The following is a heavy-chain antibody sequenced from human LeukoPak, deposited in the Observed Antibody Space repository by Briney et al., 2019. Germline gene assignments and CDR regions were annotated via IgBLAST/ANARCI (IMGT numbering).Heavy chain of an antibody. Sequence: PGGSLRLSCAASGFTFSSYAMHWVRQAPGKGLEWVAVISYDGSNKYYADSVKGRFTISRDNSKNTLYLQMNSLRAEDTAVYYCARSQSNNHYYHLYYFDYWGQGTLVTVSS. CDR1: GFTFSSYA. J-gene: IGHJ4*02. D-gene: IGHD1-14*01. CDR2: ISYDGSNK. V-gene: IGHV3-30-3*01. CDR3: ARSQSNNHYYHLYYFDY.